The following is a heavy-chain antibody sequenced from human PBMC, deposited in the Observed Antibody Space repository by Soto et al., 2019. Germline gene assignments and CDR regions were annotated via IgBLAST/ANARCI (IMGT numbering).Heavy chain of an antibody. CDR2: IYHSGTT. V-gene: IGHV4-30-2*01. CDR3: ARALYYFES. Sequence: QLQLQESGSGLVKPSQTLSLTCAVSGGSISGGAYSWSWIRQPPGKGLEWIGYIYHSGTTYYHPSLRSRVAISVSTSKSQFSLKLSSVTAADTAIYYCARALYYFESWGQGTLVTVSS. J-gene: IGHJ4*02. CDR1: GGSISGGAYS.